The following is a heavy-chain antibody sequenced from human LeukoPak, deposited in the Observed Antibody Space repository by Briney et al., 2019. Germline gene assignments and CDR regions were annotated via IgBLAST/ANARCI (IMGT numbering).Heavy chain of an antibody. D-gene: IGHD5-18*01. J-gene: IGHJ4*02. CDR1: GVSFSGYY. CDR2: INHSGST. Sequence: SETLSLTCAVYGVSFSGYYWSWIRQPPGKGLEWIGEINHSGSTNYNPSLKSRVTISVDTSKNQFSLKLSSVTAADTAVYYCARETRGYSYGYAGYFDYWGQGTLVTVSS. CDR3: ARETRGYSYGYAGYFDY. V-gene: IGHV4-34*01.